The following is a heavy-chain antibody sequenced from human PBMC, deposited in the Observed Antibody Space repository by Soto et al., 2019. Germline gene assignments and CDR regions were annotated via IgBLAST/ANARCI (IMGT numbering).Heavy chain of an antibody. D-gene: IGHD5-18*01. J-gene: IGHJ4*02. V-gene: IGHV4-59*08. Sequence: SETLSLTCTVSGGSISNYYWSWIRQPPGKGLEWIGYIYYSGSTNYNPSLTSRVTISVDTSKNQFSLKLSSVTAADTAVYYCARHRYSYGVYYFDYGGQGTRVPVSS. CDR2: IYYSGST. CDR1: GGSISNYY. CDR3: ARHRYSYGVYYFDY.